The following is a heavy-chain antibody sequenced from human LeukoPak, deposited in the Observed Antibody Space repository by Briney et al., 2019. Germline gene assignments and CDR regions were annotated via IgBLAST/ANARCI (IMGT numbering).Heavy chain of an antibody. D-gene: IGHD2-21*01. CDR2: INPNNDYT. J-gene: IGHJ4*02. V-gene: IGHV1-18*04. CDR1: GYTFTSYG. CDR3: AVAPGVY. Sequence: ASVKVSCKASGYTFTSYGISWVRQAPGQGLEWMGWINPNNDYTYYAQKFQGRVTLTRDTSISTVYMELTRLTSDDTALYYCAVAPGVYWGEGTLVIVSA.